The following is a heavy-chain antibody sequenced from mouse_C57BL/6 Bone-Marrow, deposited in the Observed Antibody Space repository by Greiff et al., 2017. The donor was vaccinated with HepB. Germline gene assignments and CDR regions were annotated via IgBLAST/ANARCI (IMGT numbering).Heavy chain of an antibody. D-gene: IGHD1-1*01. J-gene: IGHJ2*01. CDR2: IDPNSGGT. Sequence: QVHVKQPGAELVKPGASVKLSCKASGYTFTSYWMHWVKQRPGRGLEWIGRIDPNSGGTKYNEKFKSKATLTVDKPSSTAYMQLSSLTSEDSAVYYCANYYGSGVFDYWGQGTTLTVSS. V-gene: IGHV1-72*01. CDR1: GYTFTSYW. CDR3: ANYYGSGVFDY.